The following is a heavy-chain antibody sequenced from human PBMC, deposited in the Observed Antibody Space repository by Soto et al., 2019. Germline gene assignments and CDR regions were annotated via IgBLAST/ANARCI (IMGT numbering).Heavy chain of an antibody. D-gene: IGHD3-22*01. CDR1: GGSISSYY. CDR3: ARSREMYYYDSSGYYAH. J-gene: IGHJ4*02. V-gene: IGHV4-59*01. Sequence: SETLFLTCTVSGGSISSYYWIWIRQSPGKELEWIGYVSFSGSTSYNPSLKSRVTISVDTSKNQFSLKLSSVTAADTAVYYCARSREMYYYDSSGYYAHWGQGTLVTVSS. CDR2: VSFSGST.